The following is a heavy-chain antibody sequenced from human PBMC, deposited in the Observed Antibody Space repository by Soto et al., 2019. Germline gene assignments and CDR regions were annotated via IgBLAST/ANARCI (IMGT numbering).Heavy chain of an antibody. Sequence: QVQLVQSGAEVKKPGASVKVSFKAAGYTFINVGISWVRQAPGQGLEWMGRISAYNGNTNYPQKFQGRVTMTPDASPSTSYTAVRSLRLDDTAVYYWARGGTPIAYWGPGTLVTVSA. CDR3: ARGGTPIAY. CDR1: GYTFINVG. CDR2: ISAYNGNT. D-gene: IGHD3-16*01. V-gene: IGHV1-18*01. J-gene: IGHJ4*02.